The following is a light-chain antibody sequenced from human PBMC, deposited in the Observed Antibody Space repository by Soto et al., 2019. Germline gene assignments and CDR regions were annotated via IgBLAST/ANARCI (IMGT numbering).Light chain of an antibody. V-gene: IGLV3-1*01. CDR2: QDS. CDR3: QAWDSSRALMVV. CDR1: KLGDKY. J-gene: IGLJ2*01. Sequence: SYELTQPPSVSVSPGQTASITCSGDKLGDKYACWYQQKPGQSPVLVIYQDSKRPSGIPERFSGSNSGNTATLTISGTQAMDEADYYCQAWDSSRALMVVFGGGTKVTVL.